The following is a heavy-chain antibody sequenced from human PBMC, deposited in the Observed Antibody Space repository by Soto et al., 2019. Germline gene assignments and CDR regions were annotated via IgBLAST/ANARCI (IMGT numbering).Heavy chain of an antibody. J-gene: IGHJ4*02. CDR1: GFTFTTYS. Sequence: EVQLVESGGGLVQPGGSLRLSCAASGFTFTTYSMNWVRQAPGKGLEWVSYISSSSSTTYYADSVKGRFTISRDNAKNSLYLERNSLGEEGTAVYYCARDAGSWGYRGQGTLVNVSS. D-gene: IGHD7-27*01. CDR3: ARDAGSWGY. V-gene: IGHV3-48*02. CDR2: ISSSSSTT.